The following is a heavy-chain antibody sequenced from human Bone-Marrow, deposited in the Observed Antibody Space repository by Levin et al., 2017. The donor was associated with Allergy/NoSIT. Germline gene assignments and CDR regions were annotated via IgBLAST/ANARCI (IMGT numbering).Heavy chain of an antibody. V-gene: IGHV1-2*06. CDR3: ARDTLVVIAGPYYYMDV. Sequence: LGESLKISCKASGYTFTNYYIHWMRQAPGQGLEWMGRINPNSGDTNYAQKFQGRVTMTRDTSITTAYVELSSLRSDDTAVYYCARDTLVVIAGPYYYMDVWGKGTAVTVSS. J-gene: IGHJ6*03. D-gene: IGHD2-15*01. CDR2: INPNSGDT. CDR1: GYTFTNYY.